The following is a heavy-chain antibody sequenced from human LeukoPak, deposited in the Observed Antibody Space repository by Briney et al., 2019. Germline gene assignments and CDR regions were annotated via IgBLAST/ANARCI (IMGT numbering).Heavy chain of an antibody. Sequence: PSETLSLTCTVSGGSISSYYWSWIRQPPGKGLEWIGYIYYSGSTNYNPSLKSRVTISVDTSKNQFSLKLSSVTAADTAVYYCAREDGSESYPNWLDPWGQGTLVTVSS. CDR1: GGSISSYY. J-gene: IGHJ5*02. CDR3: AREDGSESYPNWLDP. D-gene: IGHD3-10*01. V-gene: IGHV4-59*01. CDR2: IYYSGST.